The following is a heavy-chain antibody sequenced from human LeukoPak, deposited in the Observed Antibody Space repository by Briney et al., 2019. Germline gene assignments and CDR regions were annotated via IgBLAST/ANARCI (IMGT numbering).Heavy chain of an antibody. CDR3: ARGRITIFGVVTHYWYFDL. V-gene: IGHV4-61*02. J-gene: IGHJ2*01. Sequence: SETLSLTCTVSGGSLSSGSYYWRWIRQPAGKGLEWLGRIYTSGSTNYNPSLKSRVTISVDTSKNQYSLKLSSVTAADTAVYYCARGRITIFGVVTHYWYFDLWGRGTLVTVSS. CDR1: GGSLSSGSYY. D-gene: IGHD3-3*01. CDR2: IYTSGST.